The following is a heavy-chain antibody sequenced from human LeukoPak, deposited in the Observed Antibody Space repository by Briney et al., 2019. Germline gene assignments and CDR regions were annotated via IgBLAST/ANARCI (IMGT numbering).Heavy chain of an antibody. J-gene: IGHJ4*02. CDR2: ISGSGGST. D-gene: IGHD6-13*01. Sequence: GGSLRLSCATSGFTFSSHAMSWVRQAPGKGMEWVSGISGSGGSTYNADSVKGRFTISRDNSRNTLYLHMNSLRAEDTAVYYCAKGSLGSWYYFDYWGQGTLVTVSS. V-gene: IGHV3-23*01. CDR3: AKGSLGSWYYFDY. CDR1: GFTFSSHA.